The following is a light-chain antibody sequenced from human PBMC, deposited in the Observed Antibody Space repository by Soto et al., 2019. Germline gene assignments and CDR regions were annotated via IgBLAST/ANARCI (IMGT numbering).Light chain of an antibody. CDR3: QRYDSSPLT. V-gene: IGKV3-20*01. J-gene: IGKJ4*01. Sequence: EIVLTQSPGTLSLSPGEMATLSCRASQSVSTSFLAWYQQKPGQAPWLRIYGESSRATGIPDRFSGSGSGTHFTLTISRLEPEEVAVYYCQRYDSSPLTHRGGTQVEIK. CDR2: GES. CDR1: QSVSTSF.